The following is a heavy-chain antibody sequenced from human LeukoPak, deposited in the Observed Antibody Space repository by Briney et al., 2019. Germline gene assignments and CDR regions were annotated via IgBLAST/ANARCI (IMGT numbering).Heavy chain of an antibody. V-gene: IGHV4-59*01. CDR3: ARHIYDSGGYRIDY. D-gene: IGHD3-22*01. CDR1: GGPINDYY. Sequence: PSETLSLTCTVSGGPINDYYWSWIRQPPGKGLEWIGYISYSGSTNYNPSLKSRVTISRDTSKNQFSLNVSSVTAADTAVYYCARHIYDSGGYRIDYWGQGTLVTVSS. CDR2: ISYSGST. J-gene: IGHJ4*02.